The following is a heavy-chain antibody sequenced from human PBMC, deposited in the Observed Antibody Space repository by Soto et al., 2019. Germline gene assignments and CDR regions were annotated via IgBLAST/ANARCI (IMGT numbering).Heavy chain of an antibody. CDR3: ARVLVAARTRRPLPLYYYGMAV. CDR2: INAGNGNT. Sequence: QVQLVQSGAEVKKPGASVKVSCKASGYTFTSYAMHWVRQAPGQRLEWMGWINAGNGNTKYSQKFQGRVTITRDTSARTAYMELSSLRSEDTAVYYCARVLVAARTRRPLPLYYYGMAVWGQGTTVTVSS. V-gene: IGHV1-3*01. D-gene: IGHD2-2*01. CDR1: GYTFTSYA. J-gene: IGHJ6*02.